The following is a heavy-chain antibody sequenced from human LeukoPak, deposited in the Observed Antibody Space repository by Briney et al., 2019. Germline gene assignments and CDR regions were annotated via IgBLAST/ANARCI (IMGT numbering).Heavy chain of an antibody. J-gene: IGHJ6*02. D-gene: IGHD3-10*01. Sequence: GGSLRLSCAASGFTFSTYIINWVRQAPGKGLDWVAVISGDGDTKYYADAVKGRFTISRDNSRKTLYLEMNSLRTEDTAVYYCARGDLRGGPCYYAMDVWGQGTTVTVSS. CDR3: ARGDLRGGPCYYAMDV. CDR1: GFTFSTYI. CDR2: ISGDGDTK. V-gene: IGHV3-30-3*01.